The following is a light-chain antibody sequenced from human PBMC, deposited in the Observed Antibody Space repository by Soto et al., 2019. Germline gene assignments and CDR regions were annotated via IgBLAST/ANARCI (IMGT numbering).Light chain of an antibody. V-gene: IGKV3-20*01. CDR2: GAS. J-gene: IGKJ5*01. Sequence: EIVLWQSPVALSLSPVERCTLSCIASQSVSSSYLAWYQQKPGQPPRLLIYGASSRATGIPDRFSGSGSGTDFTLTISRLEPEDFAVFYCQHYDSLPITFGQGTRLE. CDR1: QSVSSSY. CDR3: QHYDSLPIT.